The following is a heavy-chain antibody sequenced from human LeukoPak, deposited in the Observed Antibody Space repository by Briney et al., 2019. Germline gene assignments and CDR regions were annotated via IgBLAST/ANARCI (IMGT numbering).Heavy chain of an antibody. CDR1: GFTFSTYW. V-gene: IGHV3-74*01. J-gene: IGHJ4*02. D-gene: IGHD4-17*01. CDR3: ARASTTVPNLLDH. Sequence: GGSLRLSCAASGFTFSTYWMHWVRQAPGKGLVWVARIKGDGSSTIYADSVKGRFTVSRDNSKNTLYLQTSSLRVEDTAVYYCARASTTVPNLLDHWGRGTLVTVSS. CDR2: IKGDGSST.